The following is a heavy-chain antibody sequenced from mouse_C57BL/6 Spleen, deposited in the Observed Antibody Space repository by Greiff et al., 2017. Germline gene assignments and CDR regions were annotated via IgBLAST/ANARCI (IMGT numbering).Heavy chain of an antibody. V-gene: IGHV8-8*01. CDR2: IWWDDDK. CDR3: ARVDGYGNYCAMDF. D-gene: IGHD2-1*01. CDR1: GFSLSTFGMG. Sequence: VTLKVSGPGILQPSQTLSLTCSFSGFSLSTFGMGVGWIRQPSGKGLEWLAYIWWDDDKYYNPALKSRLTISKDTSKNQVFLKIANVDAADTATYYCARVDGYGNYCAMDFWGQGTSVTVSS. J-gene: IGHJ4*01.